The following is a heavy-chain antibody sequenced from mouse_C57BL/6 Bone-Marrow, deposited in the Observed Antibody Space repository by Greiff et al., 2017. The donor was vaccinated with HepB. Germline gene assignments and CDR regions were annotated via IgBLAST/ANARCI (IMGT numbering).Heavy chain of an antibody. Sequence: EVQVVESGGGLVKPGGFLKLSCAASGFTFSSYAMSWVRQTPEKRLEWVATISDGGSYTYYPDNVKGRFTISRDNAKNNLYLQMSHLKSEDTAMYYCARAYSPWYFDVWGTGTTVTVSS. J-gene: IGHJ1*03. CDR1: GFTFSSYA. D-gene: IGHD2-10*01. CDR3: ARAYSPWYFDV. CDR2: ISDGGSYT. V-gene: IGHV5-4*01.